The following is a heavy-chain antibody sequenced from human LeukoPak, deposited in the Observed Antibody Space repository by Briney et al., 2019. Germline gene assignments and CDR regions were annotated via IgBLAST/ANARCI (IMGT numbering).Heavy chain of an antibody. J-gene: IGHJ4*02. Sequence: PSETLSLTCAVYGGSFSGYYWSWIRQPPGKGLEWIGEINHSGSTNYNPSLKSRVTISVDTSKNQFSLKLSSVTAADTAVYYCARRPSYCSSTSCRPFGYWGQGTLVTVSS. CDR2: INHSGST. CDR1: GGSFSGYY. CDR3: ARRPSYCSSTSCRPFGY. V-gene: IGHV4-34*01. D-gene: IGHD2-2*01.